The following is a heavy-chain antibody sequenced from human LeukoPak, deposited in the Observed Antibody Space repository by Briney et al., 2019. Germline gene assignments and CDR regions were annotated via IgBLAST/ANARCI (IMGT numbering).Heavy chain of an antibody. D-gene: IGHD6-19*01. V-gene: IGHV3-21*01. CDR2: ISSSSSYI. CDR1: GFTFSSYS. Sequence: GGSLRLSCAASGFTFSSYSMKWVRQAPGKGLEWVSSISSSSSYIYYADSVKGRFTISRDNAKNSLYLQMNSLRAEDTAVYYCARPGYSSGYGMDVWGQGTTVTVSS. J-gene: IGHJ6*02. CDR3: ARPGYSSGYGMDV.